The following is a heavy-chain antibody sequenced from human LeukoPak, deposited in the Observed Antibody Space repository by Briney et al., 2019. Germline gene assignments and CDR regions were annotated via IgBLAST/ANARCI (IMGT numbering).Heavy chain of an antibody. V-gene: IGHV3-74*01. D-gene: IGHD2-15*01. CDR3: ATGEVAATLSWFDP. Sequence: GGSLRLSCAASGFTFSSYWMHWVRQAPGKGLVWVSRINSDGSSTSYADSVKGRFTISRDNSKNTLYLQMNSLRAEDTAVYYCATGEVAATLSWFDPWGQGTLVTVSS. CDR1: GFTFSSYW. CDR2: INSDGSST. J-gene: IGHJ5*02.